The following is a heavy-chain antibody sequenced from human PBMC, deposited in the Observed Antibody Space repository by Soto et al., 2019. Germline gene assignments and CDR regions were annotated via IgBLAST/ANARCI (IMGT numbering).Heavy chain of an antibody. D-gene: IGHD6-19*01. Sequence: SETLSLTCAVSGGSISSDYWWTCVRQPPGKGLEWIAEMYHSGSTNYNPSLKSRVTISVDKSKNQISLKLSSVTAADTAVYYCARVLSSGWSRFDYWGQGTLVTVSS. J-gene: IGHJ4*02. V-gene: IGHV4-4*02. CDR3: ARVLSSGWSRFDY. CDR1: GGSISSDYW. CDR2: MYHSGST.